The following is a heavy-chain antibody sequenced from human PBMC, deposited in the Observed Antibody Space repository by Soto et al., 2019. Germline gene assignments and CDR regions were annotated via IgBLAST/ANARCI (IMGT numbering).Heavy chain of an antibody. D-gene: IGHD6-19*01. V-gene: IGHV2-5*01. CDR2: IYWNDDN. J-gene: IGHJ4*02. Sequence: QITLKESGPTLLKPTQTLTLTCTFSGFSLSTGAVGVNWIRQPPGKDLEWLALIYWNDDNHYSPSLRGRLTVTKDTSKNQVVLTMTNMDPVDTATYYCAHGSGWLSDYWGQGTLVTVSS. CDR3: AHGSGWLSDY. CDR1: GFSLSTGAVG.